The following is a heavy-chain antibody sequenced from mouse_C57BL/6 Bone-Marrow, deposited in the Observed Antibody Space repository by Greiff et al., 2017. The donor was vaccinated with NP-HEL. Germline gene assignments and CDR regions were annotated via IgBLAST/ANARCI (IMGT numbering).Heavy chain of an antibody. Sequence: VQLQQSGAELVRPGASVKLSCTASGFNIKDDYMHWVKQRPEQGLEWIGWIDPENGDTEYASKFQGKATITADKSSNTAYLQLSSLTSEDTAVYYCTGNWAFDYWGQGTTLTVSS. D-gene: IGHD4-1*01. J-gene: IGHJ2*01. CDR3: TGNWAFDY. CDR1: GFNIKDDY. CDR2: IDPENGDT. V-gene: IGHV14-4*01.